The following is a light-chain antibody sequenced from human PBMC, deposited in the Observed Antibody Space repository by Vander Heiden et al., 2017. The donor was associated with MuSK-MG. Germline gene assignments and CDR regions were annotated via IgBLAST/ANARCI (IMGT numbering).Light chain of an antibody. Sequence: QSVLTQPPSASGTPGQRVTISCSGSSSNTGSNFVYWYQQLPGTAPKLLIYRNDQRPSGVPDRFSGSKSGTSASLAISGLRSDDEADYYCAVWDDSLSGSWVFGGGTKLTVL. V-gene: IGLV1-47*01. J-gene: IGLJ3*02. CDR2: RND. CDR1: SSNTGSNF. CDR3: AVWDDSLSGSWV.